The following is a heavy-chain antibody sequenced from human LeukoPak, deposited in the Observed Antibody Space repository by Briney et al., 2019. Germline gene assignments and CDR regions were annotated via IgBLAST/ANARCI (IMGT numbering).Heavy chain of an antibody. D-gene: IGHD2-2*01. J-gene: IGHJ3*02. CDR1: GGSISSSNW. CDR3: ARPRGRYCSSTSWCSDAFDI. Sequence: SETLSLTCAVSGGSISSSNWWSWVRQPPGKGLEWIGEIYHSGSTNYNPSLKSRVTISVDKSKNHFSLKLSSVTAADTAVYYCARPRGRYCSSTSWCSDAFDIWGQGTMVTVSS. CDR2: IYHSGST. V-gene: IGHV4-4*02.